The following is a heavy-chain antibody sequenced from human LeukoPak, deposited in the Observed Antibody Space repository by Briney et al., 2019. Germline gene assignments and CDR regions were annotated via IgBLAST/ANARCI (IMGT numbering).Heavy chain of an antibody. CDR1: GGSFSGYY. CDR2: INHSGST. CDR3: ASSPARYCSSTSCYKRLDY. D-gene: IGHD2-2*02. V-gene: IGHV4-34*01. J-gene: IGHJ4*02. Sequence: PSETLSLTCAVYGGSFSGYYWGWIRQPPGKGLEWIGEINHSGSTNYNPSLKSRVTISVDTSKNQFSLKLSSVTAADTAVYYCASSPARYCSSTSCYKRLDYWGQGTLVTVSS.